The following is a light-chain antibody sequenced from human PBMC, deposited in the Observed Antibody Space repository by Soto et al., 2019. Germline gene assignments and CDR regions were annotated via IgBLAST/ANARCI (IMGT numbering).Light chain of an antibody. CDR1: QSVSSY. CDR2: DAS. Sequence: EVVLTLSPATLSLSPGERATLSCRASQSVSSYLAWYQQKPGQAPRLLIYDASNRATGIPARFSGSGSGTDFTLTISSLEPEDFAVYCCQQRSNWPLTFGGGTK. J-gene: IGKJ4*01. V-gene: IGKV3-11*01. CDR3: QQRSNWPLT.